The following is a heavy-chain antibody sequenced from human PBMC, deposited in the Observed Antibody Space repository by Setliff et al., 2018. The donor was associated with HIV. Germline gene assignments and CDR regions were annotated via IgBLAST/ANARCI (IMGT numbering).Heavy chain of an antibody. CDR1: GGSFSDYN. CDR3: ARGRAIHGYYYYQGMDV. Sequence: PSETLSLTCAVYGGSFSDYNWSWVRQPPGKGLEWLGDINHSGDTNYNPSLKSRVTISVDTSKNQFSLKPSSVTAADTAVYYCARGRAIHGYYYYQGMDVWGQGTTVTVSS. J-gene: IGHJ6*02. V-gene: IGHV4-34*01. CDR2: INHSGDT.